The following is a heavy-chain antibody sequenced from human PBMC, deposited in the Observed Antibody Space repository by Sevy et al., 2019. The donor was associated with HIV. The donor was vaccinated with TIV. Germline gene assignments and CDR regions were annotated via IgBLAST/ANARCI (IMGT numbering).Heavy chain of an antibody. V-gene: IGHV1-2*06. J-gene: IGHJ5*02. Sequence: ASVKVSCKASGYNFYIHWVRQAPGQGLQWMGRVTPTNGATDYAQKFQGRVAMTMDTSITTAYMELSGLKSDDTAIYYCAGQSLGWYNWFDPWGQGTLATVSS. CDR1: GYNFY. CDR2: VTPTNGAT. D-gene: IGHD6-19*01. CDR3: AGQSLGWYNWFDP.